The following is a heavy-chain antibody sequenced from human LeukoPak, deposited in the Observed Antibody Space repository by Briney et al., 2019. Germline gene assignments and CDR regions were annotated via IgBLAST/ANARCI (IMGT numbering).Heavy chain of an antibody. J-gene: IGHJ3*02. V-gene: IGHV2-70*11. CDR3: ARIREMATIAGGAFDI. CDR2: IDWDDDK. CDR1: VFSLSTSGMC. Sequence: ESGPTLVNPTQTLTLTCTFSVFSLSTSGMCVSWIRQPPGKALEWLARIDWDDDKYYSTSLKTRLTISKDTSKNQVVLTMTNMDPVDTATYYCARIREMATIAGGAFDIWGQGTMVTVSS. D-gene: IGHD5-24*01.